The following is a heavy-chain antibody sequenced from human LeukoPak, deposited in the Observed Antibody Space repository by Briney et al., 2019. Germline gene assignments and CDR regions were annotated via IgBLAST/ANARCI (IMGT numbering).Heavy chain of an antibody. CDR1: GDSISSGGHY. Sequence: SQTLSLTCTVSGDSISSGGHYWSWIRQHPGKGLEWIGYIYYTATTYYNPSLKSRVTISLDTSKKQFSLKLRSATAADTAVYYCARTVSGYHLDYWGQGTLVTVSS. D-gene: IGHD3-9*01. J-gene: IGHJ4*02. CDR3: ARTVSGYHLDY. CDR2: IYYTATT. V-gene: IGHV4-31*03.